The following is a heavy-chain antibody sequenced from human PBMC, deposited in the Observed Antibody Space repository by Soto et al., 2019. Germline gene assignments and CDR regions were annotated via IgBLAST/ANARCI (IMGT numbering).Heavy chain of an antibody. D-gene: IGHD2-8*02. CDR2: IYPDNSDI. CDR3: ASAYCTGATCFYV. V-gene: IGHV5-51*01. CDR1: GYMFTNYW. J-gene: IGHJ4*02. Sequence: GESLKISCNGSGYMFTNYWIAWVRQMPGKGLEWMGIIYPDNSDIRYSPSFEGQVTFAADKSISTAYLQWSSLRASDTAMYYCASAYCTGATCFYVWGQGPLVPVS.